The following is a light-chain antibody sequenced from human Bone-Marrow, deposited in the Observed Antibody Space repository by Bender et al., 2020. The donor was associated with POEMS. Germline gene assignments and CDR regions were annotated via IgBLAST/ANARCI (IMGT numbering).Light chain of an antibody. CDR2: DVS. CDR3: AAWDDSLNVV. Sequence: HSGLTQPASVSGSLGQSITISCTGTSSDVGNYNLVSWYQQHPGKAPKLMINDVSERPSGVPDRFSGSKSGTSASLAISGLQSEDEADYYCAAWDDSLNVVFGGGTKLTVL. J-gene: IGLJ2*01. CDR1: SSDVGNYNL. V-gene: IGLV2-14*02.